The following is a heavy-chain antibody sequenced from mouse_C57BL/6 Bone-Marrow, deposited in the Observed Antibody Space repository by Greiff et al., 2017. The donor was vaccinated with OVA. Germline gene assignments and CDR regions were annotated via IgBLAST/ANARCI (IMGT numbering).Heavy chain of an antibody. CDR2: IHPNSGST. Sequence: QVPLKQSGAELVKPGASVKLSCKASGYTFTSYWMHWVKQRPGQGLEWIGMIHPNSGSTNYNEKFKSKATLTVDKSSSTAYMQLSSLTSEDSAVYYCARGNYAWFAYWGQGTLVTVSA. CDR3: ARGNYAWFAY. CDR1: GYTFTSYW. J-gene: IGHJ3*01. V-gene: IGHV1-64*01. D-gene: IGHD2-1*01.